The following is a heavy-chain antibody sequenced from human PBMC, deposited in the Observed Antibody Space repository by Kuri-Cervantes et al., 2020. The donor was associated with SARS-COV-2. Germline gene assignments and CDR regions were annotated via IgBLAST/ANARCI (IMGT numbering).Heavy chain of an antibody. CDR3: ARDRGVEARWEGDYYHVMEV. D-gene: IGHD1-26*01. CDR2: VIPMFGTT. V-gene: IGHV1-69*06. J-gene: IGHJ6*02. CDR1: GGTFSTHA. Sequence: SVKASCKASGGTFSTHAINWVRQAPGQGLEWMGTVIPMFGTTHHAQRFQGRLTMTADTSTSIAYMTLSSLRSDDTAVYYCARDRGVEARWEGDYYHVMEVWGPGTTVTVSS.